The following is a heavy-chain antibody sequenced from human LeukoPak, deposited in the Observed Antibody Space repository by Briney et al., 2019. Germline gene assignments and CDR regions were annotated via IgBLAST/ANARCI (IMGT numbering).Heavy chain of an antibody. Sequence: PSETLTLTCTVSGGSISSSSYYWGWIRQPPGKGLEWIGSIYYSGSTYYNPSLKSRVTISVDTSKNQFSLKVRSVTATDTAVYYCARGSDYGGNPPYWGQGTLVTVSS. CDR1: GGSISSSSYY. CDR3: ARGSDYGGNPPY. D-gene: IGHD4-23*01. V-gene: IGHV4-39*01. CDR2: IYYSGST. J-gene: IGHJ4*02.